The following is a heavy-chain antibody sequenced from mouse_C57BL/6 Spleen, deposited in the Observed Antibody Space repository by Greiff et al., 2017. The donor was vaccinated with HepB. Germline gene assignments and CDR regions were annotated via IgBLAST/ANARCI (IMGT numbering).Heavy chain of an antibody. CDR2: INYDGSST. CDR3: ARERGVYGLFDY. Sequence: EVHLVESEAGLVQPGSSMKLSCTASGFTFSDYYMAWVRQVPEKGLEWVANINYDGSSTYYLDSLKSRFIISRDNAKNILYLQMSSLKSEDTATYYCARERGVYGLFDYWGQGTTLTVSS. J-gene: IGHJ2*01. V-gene: IGHV5-16*01. CDR1: GFTFSDYY. D-gene: IGHD1-1*01.